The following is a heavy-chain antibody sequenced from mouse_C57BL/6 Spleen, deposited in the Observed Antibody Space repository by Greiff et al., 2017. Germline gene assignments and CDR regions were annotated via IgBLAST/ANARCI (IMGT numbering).Heavy chain of an antibody. CDR2: IYPGGGYT. CDR1: GYTFTNYW. Sequence: QVQLQQSGAELVRPGTSVKMSCMASGYTFTNYWIGWAKQRPGHGLEWIGDIYPGGGYTNYNEKFKGKATLTADKSSSTAYMQFSSLTSEDSAIXYGARRGGTTVVAHFDYWGQGTTLTVSS. D-gene: IGHD1-1*01. V-gene: IGHV1-63*01. J-gene: IGHJ2*01. CDR3: ARRGGTTVVAHFDY.